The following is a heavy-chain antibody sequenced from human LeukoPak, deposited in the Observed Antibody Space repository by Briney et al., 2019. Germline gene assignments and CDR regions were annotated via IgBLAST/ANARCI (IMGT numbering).Heavy chain of an antibody. J-gene: IGHJ4*02. V-gene: IGHV3-21*05. CDR3: ARDTLQPGLIDS. CDR2: INDDSSDI. CDR1: GFTFSLYA. D-gene: IGHD2-2*01. Sequence: NPGGSLRLSCAASGFTFSLYAMDWVRQAPGKGLEWVSYINDDSSDIHYADSVRGRFTISRDNARNTLYLQLSSLRAEDTAVYYCARDTLQPGLIDSWGQGTLVTVSS.